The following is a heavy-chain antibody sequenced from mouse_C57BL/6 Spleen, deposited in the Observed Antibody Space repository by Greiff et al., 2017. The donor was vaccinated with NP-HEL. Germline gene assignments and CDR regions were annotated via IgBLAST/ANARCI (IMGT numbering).Heavy chain of an antibody. D-gene: IGHD2-4*01. Sequence: VQLQQSGAELVRPGASVKLSCTASGFNIEDYYMHWVKQRPEQGLEWIGRIDPEDGDTEYAPKFQGKATMTADTSSNTAYLQLSSLTSEDTAVYYCTTPIYYDYPWFAYWGQGTLVTVSA. CDR3: TTPIYYDYPWFAY. CDR1: GFNIEDYY. V-gene: IGHV14-1*01. CDR2: IDPEDGDT. J-gene: IGHJ3*01.